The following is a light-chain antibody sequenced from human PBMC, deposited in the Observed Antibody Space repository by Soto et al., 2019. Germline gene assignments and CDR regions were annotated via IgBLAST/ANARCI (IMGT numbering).Light chain of an antibody. CDR1: SSDVGGYNY. V-gene: IGLV2-14*01. J-gene: IGLJ1*01. Sequence: QSALTQPASVSGSPGQSITISCTGTSSDVGGYNYVSWYQQHPGKAPKLMIYDVSNRPSGVSNRFSGSKSGNTASLTISVLYAEDEADYYCSSYTSSSTLVFGTGTKLTVL. CDR2: DVS. CDR3: SSYTSSSTLV.